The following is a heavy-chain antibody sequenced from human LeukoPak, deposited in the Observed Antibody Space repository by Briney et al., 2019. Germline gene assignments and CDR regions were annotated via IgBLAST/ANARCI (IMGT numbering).Heavy chain of an antibody. J-gene: IGHJ6*03. CDR1: GGSFSGYY. CDR3: ARGGLAEAGKGRYYYYYYMDV. V-gene: IGHV4-34*01. Sequence: SETLSLTCAVYGGSFSGYYWSWIRQPPGKGLEWIGEINHSGSTNYDPSLKSRVTISVDTSKNQFSLKLSSVTAADTAVYYCARGGLAEAGKGRYYYYYYMDVWGKGTTVTVSS. D-gene: IGHD6-13*01. CDR2: INHSGST.